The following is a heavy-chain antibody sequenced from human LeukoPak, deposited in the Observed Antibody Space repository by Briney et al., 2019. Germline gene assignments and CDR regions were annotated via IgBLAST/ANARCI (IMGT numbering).Heavy chain of an antibody. CDR2: IYYSGST. CDR3: ARWSIVGAYDLFDY. Sequence: PPQTLSLTCTVSGGSISSGDYYWSWIRQPPGKGLEWIGYIYYSGSTYYNPSLKSRVTISVDTSKNQFSLKLSSVTAADTAVYYCARWSIVGAYDLFDYWGQGTLVTVSS. CDR1: GGSISSGDYY. J-gene: IGHJ4*02. D-gene: IGHD1-26*01. V-gene: IGHV4-30-4*08.